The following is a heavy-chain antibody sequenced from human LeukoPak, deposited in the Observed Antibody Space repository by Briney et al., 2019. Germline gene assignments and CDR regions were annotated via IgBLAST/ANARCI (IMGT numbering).Heavy chain of an antibody. CDR2: INHSGST. Sequence: PSETLSLTCAVYGGSFSGYCWSWIRQPPGKGLEWIGEINHSGSTNYNPSLKSRVTISVDTSKNQFSLKLSSVTAADTAVYYCAREANVLERFGELSNWGQGTLVTVSS. CDR1: GGSFSGYC. D-gene: IGHD3-16*01. V-gene: IGHV4-34*01. J-gene: IGHJ4*02. CDR3: AREANVLERFGELSN.